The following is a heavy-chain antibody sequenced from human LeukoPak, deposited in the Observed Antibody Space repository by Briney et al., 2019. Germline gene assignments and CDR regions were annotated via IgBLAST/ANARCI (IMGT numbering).Heavy chain of an antibody. CDR3: ARGPDTMIVVARETPLQHRAFDI. CDR1: GFTFSSYS. Sequence: GGSLRLSCAASGFTFSSYSMNWVRQAPGKGLEWVSSISSSSSYIYYADSVKGRFTISRDNAKNSLYLQMNSLRAEDTAVYYCARGPDTMIVVARETPLQHRAFDIWGQGTMVTVSS. V-gene: IGHV3-21*01. CDR2: ISSSSSYI. J-gene: IGHJ3*02. D-gene: IGHD3-22*01.